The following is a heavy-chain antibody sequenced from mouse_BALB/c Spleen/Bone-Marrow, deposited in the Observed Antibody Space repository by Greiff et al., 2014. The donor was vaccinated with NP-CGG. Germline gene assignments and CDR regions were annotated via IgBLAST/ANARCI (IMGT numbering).Heavy chain of an antibody. CDR2: IDPSDSET. CDR1: GYTFTSYW. D-gene: IGHD2-3*01. CDR3: ARALGDGYYYAMDY. Sequence: QVQLQQSGAELVKPGAPVKLSCKAPGYTFTSYWMNWVKQRPGRGLEWIGRIDPSDSETHYNQKFKDKATLTVDKSSSTAYIQLSSLTSEDSAVYYCARALGDGYYYAMDYWGQGTSVTVSS. J-gene: IGHJ4*01. V-gene: IGHV1-69*02.